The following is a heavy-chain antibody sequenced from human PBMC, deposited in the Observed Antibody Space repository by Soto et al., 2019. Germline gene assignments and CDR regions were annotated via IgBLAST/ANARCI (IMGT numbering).Heavy chain of an antibody. CDR3: AKSFDIVATKDAFDI. CDR2: INYSGST. V-gene: IGHV4-31*03. J-gene: IGHJ3*02. Sequence: QVQLQESGPGLVKPSQTLSLTCTVSGGSISSGGYYWSWIRQHPGKGLEWIGYINYSGSTYCNPSLKSRVTISVDTSKNQLSLKLSSVTAADKAVYYCAKSFDIVATKDAFDIWGQGTMVTVSS. D-gene: IGHD5-12*01. CDR1: GGSISSGGYY.